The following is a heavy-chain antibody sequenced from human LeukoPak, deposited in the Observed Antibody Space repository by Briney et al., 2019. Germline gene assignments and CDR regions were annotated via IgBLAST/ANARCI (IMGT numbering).Heavy chain of an antibody. J-gene: IGHJ4*02. Sequence: SVKVSCEASGGTXSSYAISWVRQAPGQGLEWMGRIIPILGIANYAQKFQGRVTITADKSTSTAYMELSSLRSEDTAVYYCARDYALDYWGQGTLVTVSS. CDR2: IIPILGIA. V-gene: IGHV1-69*04. D-gene: IGHD4-17*01. CDR3: ARDYALDY. CDR1: GGTXSSYA.